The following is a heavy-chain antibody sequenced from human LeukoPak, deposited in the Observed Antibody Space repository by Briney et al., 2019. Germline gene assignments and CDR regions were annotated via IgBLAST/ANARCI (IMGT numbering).Heavy chain of an antibody. CDR1: GGSISSGSYY. V-gene: IGHV4-61*02. J-gene: IGHJ4*02. CDR3: ARSPGPDLNYYDTSGSYYFDY. D-gene: IGHD3-22*01. Sequence: NPSETLSLTCTVAGGSISSGSYYWSWIRQPAGKGLEWIGRLYTSASTNYSPSLKSRVTISVDASKNQFSLRLTSVTAADTAVYYCARSPGPDLNYYDTSGSYYFDYWGQGTLVTVSS. CDR2: LYTSAST.